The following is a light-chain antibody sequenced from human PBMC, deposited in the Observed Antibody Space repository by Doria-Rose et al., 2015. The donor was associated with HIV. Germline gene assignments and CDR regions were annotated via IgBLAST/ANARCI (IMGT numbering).Light chain of an antibody. CDR3: QQLN. CDR1: QGISNY. V-gene: IGKV1-9*01. Sequence: TQSPSFLSASIGDRVTITCRASQGISNYLAWYQQKPGKAPKLLIYAASTLESGVPSRFSGSGSGTEFTLTISSLQPEDFGTYYCQQLNFGQGTKLEIK. CDR2: AAS. J-gene: IGKJ2*01.